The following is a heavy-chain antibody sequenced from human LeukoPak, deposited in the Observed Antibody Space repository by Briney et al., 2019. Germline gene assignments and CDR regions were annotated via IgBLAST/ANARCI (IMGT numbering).Heavy chain of an antibody. CDR1: GGSISSYY. V-gene: IGHV4-59*01. Sequence: SETLSLTCTVSGGSISSYYWSWIRQSPGKALEWIGYIYYTGTTNYNPSLKRGVTILVETYKNKFSLKQSSITAADTAVYYCARDRYGGNSGEFDYWGQGTLVTVSS. D-gene: IGHD4-23*01. J-gene: IGHJ4*02. CDR2: IYYTGTT. CDR3: ARDRYGGNSGEFDY.